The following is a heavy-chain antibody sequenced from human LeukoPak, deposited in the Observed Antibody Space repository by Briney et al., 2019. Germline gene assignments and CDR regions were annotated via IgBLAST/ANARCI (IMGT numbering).Heavy chain of an antibody. V-gene: IGHV5-51*01. CDR3: ARHKAGNGWDLDY. Sequence: GESLKISCKASGYTFRSYWIGWVRQMPGKGLESMGFIYPGDADTRYSPSFEGQVTISADKSISTVYLQWNSLKASDTAMYYCARHKAGNGWDLDYWGQGTLVTVSS. D-gene: IGHD6-19*01. CDR1: GYTFRSYW. CDR2: IYPGDADT. J-gene: IGHJ4*02.